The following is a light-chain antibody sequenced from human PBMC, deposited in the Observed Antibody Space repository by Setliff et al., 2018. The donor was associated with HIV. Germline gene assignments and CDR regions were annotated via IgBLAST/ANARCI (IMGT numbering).Light chain of an antibody. Sequence: QSVLAQPASVSGSPGQSITISCTGTSSDVGGYNYVSWYQQHPGKAPRLIIYGVRNRPSGVSSRFSGSKSGNTASLTISGLQAEDEADYYCSSYAITNTLPFGTGTKVTVL. V-gene: IGLV2-14*01. CDR3: SSYAITNTLP. CDR2: GVR. J-gene: IGLJ1*01. CDR1: SSDVGGYNY.